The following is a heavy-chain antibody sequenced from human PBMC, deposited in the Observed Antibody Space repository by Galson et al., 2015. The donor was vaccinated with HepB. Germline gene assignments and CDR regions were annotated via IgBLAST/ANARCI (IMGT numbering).Heavy chain of an antibody. CDR3: ARVFHYYDSSGHTWFDP. V-gene: IGHV1-18*01. CDR2: IGGYNGNT. Sequence: SVKVSCKASGYTFTSYGITWVRQAPGQGLEWMGWIGGYNGNTNYAQKVQGRVTMTTDTSTSTAYMELRSLRSDDTAVYYCARVFHYYDSSGHTWFDPWGQGTLVTVSS. CDR1: GYTFTSYG. J-gene: IGHJ5*02. D-gene: IGHD3-22*01.